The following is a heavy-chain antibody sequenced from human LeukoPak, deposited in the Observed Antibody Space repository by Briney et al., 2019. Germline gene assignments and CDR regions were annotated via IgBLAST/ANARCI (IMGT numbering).Heavy chain of an antibody. V-gene: IGHV4-59*01. CDR1: GGSISNYY. J-gene: IGHJ4*02. D-gene: IGHD5-12*01. Sequence: SETLSLTCTVSGGSISNYYWNWLRQSPGKGLEWIGYIYYSGSTNYNPSLKSRVTMSLDTSKNQFSLWLTSVTAADTAVYYYARGFDSKSTYFDYWGQGTLVTVSS. CDR2: IYYSGST. CDR3: ARGFDSKSTYFDY.